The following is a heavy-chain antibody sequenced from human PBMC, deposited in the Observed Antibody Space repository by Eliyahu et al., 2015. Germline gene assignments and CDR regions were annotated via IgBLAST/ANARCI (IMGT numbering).Heavy chain of an antibody. CDR1: GGSISSSSYY. D-gene: IGHD4-17*01. CDR3: AGDYRPYDAFDI. V-gene: IGHV4-39*01. J-gene: IGHJ3*02. Sequence: QLQLQESGPGLVKPSETLSLSCTVSGGSISSSSYYWGWIRQPPGKGLEWIGNISYSESTYYNPSLKSRVTISVDTSKNQFSLKLSSVTAADTAIYYCAGDYRPYDAFDIWGQGTMVTVSS. CDR2: ISYSEST.